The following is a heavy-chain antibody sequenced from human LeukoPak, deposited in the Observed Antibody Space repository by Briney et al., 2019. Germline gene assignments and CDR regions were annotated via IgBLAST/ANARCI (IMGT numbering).Heavy chain of an antibody. Sequence: SETLSLTCTVSGSSISNYYWTWIRQPAGKGLEWIGRIYTSGGTNYNPSLKTRVTMSVDTSKNQVSLKLSSVTAADTAMYYCARAHLHYGDSIHDLDYWGQGTLVTVSS. CDR3: ARAHLHYGDSIHDLDY. D-gene: IGHD4-17*01. J-gene: IGHJ4*02. CDR2: IYTSGGT. V-gene: IGHV4-4*07. CDR1: GSSISNYY.